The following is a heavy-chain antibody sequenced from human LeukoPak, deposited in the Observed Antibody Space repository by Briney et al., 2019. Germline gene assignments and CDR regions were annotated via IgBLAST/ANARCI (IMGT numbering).Heavy chain of an antibody. CDR1: GYTFSTYD. CDR2: MNPNSGNT. D-gene: IGHD2-21*01. J-gene: IGHJ4*02. CDR3: ASRHCSGGDCYFAGADPFDH. Sequence: ASVKVSCKASGYTFSTYDINWVRQATGQGLEWMGWMNPNSGNTGYAQKFQDRVTMTRNTSISTAYMELSSLRSEDTAVYYCASRHCSGGDCYFAGADPFDHWGQGTLVTVSS. V-gene: IGHV1-8*01.